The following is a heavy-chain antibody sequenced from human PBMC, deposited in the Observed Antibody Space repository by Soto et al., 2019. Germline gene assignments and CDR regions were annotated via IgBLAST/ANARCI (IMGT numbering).Heavy chain of an antibody. D-gene: IGHD6-19*01. J-gene: IGHJ6*02. CDR3: AKGGSSGSYYYGMDV. CDR1: GFTFDDYT. Sequence: PGGSLRLSCAASGFTFDDYTMHWVRQAPGKGLEWVSLISWDGGSTYYADSVKGRFTISRDNSKNSLYLQMNSLRTEDTALYYCAKGGSSGSYYYGMDVWGQGTTVTVSS. V-gene: IGHV3-43*01. CDR2: ISWDGGST.